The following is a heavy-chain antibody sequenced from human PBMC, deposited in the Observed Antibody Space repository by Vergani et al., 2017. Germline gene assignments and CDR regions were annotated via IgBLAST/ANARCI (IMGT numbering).Heavy chain of an antibody. J-gene: IGHJ6*02. CDR1: GFTFSSYA. D-gene: IGHD3-22*01. Sequence: EVQLVESGGGLVQPGGSLRLSCAASGFTFSSYAMHWVRQAPGKGLEYVSAISSNGGSTYYANSVKGRFTISRDNSKNTLYLQMGSLRAEDMAVYYCAGAYYYDSRGRAYYYGMDVWGQGTTVTVSS. V-gene: IGHV3-64*01. CDR3: AGAYYYDSRGRAYYYGMDV. CDR2: ISSNGGST.